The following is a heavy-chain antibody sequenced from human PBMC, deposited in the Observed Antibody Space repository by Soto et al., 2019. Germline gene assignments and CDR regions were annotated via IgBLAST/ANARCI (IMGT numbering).Heavy chain of an antibody. CDR3: AREQTTVADY. D-gene: IGHD4-17*01. CDR2: ISYDGSNK. V-gene: IGHV3-30-3*01. CDR1: GFTFSSYA. J-gene: IGHJ4*02. Sequence: GGSLRLSCAASGFTFSSYAMHWVRQAPGKGLEWVAVISYDGSNKYYADSVKGRFTISRDNSKNTLYLQMNSLRAEDTAVYYCAREQTTVADYWGQGTLVTVSS.